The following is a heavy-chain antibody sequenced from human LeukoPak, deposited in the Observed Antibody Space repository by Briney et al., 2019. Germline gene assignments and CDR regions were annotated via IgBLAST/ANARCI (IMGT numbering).Heavy chain of an antibody. CDR1: GYTFTSYA. CDR3: ARTHRGGGWQQLVFSFDY. D-gene: IGHD6-13*01. Sequence: RASVKVSCKASGYTFTSYAMNWVRQAPGQGLEWMGWINTNTGNPTYAQGFTGRFVFSLVTSVSTAYLQISSLKAEDTAVYYCARTHRGGGWQQLVFSFDYWGQGTLVTVSS. CDR2: INTNTGNP. J-gene: IGHJ4*02. V-gene: IGHV7-4-1*02.